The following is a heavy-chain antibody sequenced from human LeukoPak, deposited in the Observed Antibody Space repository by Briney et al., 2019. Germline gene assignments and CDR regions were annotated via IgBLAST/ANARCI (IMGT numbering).Heavy chain of an antibody. J-gene: IGHJ6*03. CDR1: GFTFSSYS. Sequence: GGSLRLSCAASGFTFSSYSMNWVRQAPGKGLEWVSSISSSSSYIYYADSVKGRFTISRDNAKNSLYLKMNSLRAEDTAVYYCARDRSYYDILTGYSGYYMDVWGKGTTVTVSS. V-gene: IGHV3-21*01. D-gene: IGHD3-9*01. CDR2: ISSSSSYI. CDR3: ARDRSYYDILTGYSGYYMDV.